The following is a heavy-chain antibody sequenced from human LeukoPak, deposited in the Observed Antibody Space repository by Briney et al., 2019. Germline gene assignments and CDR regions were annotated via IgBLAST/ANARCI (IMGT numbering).Heavy chain of an antibody. V-gene: IGHV3-74*01. CDR1: GFTFSTYW. J-gene: IGHJ4*02. CDR3: AREAAVAGIYFDS. Sequence: GGSLRLSCVASGFTFSTYWMHWVRQAPGKGLVWVSRISYDGSSTNYADSVKGRFSISRDDAKNTVYLQMNSLRAEDTAVYYCAREAAVAGIYFDSWGQGTLVTVSS. CDR2: ISYDGSST. D-gene: IGHD6-19*01.